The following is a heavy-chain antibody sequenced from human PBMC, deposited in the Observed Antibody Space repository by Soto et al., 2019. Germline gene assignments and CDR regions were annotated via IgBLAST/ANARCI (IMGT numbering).Heavy chain of an antibody. Sequence: LETLSLTCTVSGGSINNYYWSWILQRPGKGLEWIAHIYYTGITNYNPSRKSRFTISVDMSKNQFSLRLSSVTAADTAVYYCARDLHDGYNYRDAFDIWGQGTMVTVSS. V-gene: IGHV4-59*01. CDR2: IYYTGIT. CDR1: GGSINNYY. D-gene: IGHD5-12*01. CDR3: ARDLHDGYNYRDAFDI. J-gene: IGHJ3*02.